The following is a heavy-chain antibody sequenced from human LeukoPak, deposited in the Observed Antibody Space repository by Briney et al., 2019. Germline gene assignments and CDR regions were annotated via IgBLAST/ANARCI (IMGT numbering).Heavy chain of an antibody. Sequence: SETLSLTCAVYGGSFSGYYWSWIRQPPGKGLEWIGEINHSGSTNYNPSLKSRVTISVDTSKNQFSLKLSSVTAADTAVYYCARGLTGYVDAFDIWGQGTMVTVSS. V-gene: IGHV4-34*01. CDR1: GGSFSGYY. J-gene: IGHJ3*02. CDR3: ARGLTGYVDAFDI. D-gene: IGHD3-9*01. CDR2: INHSGST.